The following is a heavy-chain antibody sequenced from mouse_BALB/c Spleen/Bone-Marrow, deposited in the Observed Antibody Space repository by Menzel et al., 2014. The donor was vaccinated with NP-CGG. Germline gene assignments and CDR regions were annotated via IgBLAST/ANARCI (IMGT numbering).Heavy chain of an antibody. D-gene: IGHD1-1*01. Sequence: EVQRVESGGGLVKPGGSLKLSCAASGFAFSSYDMSWVRQTPEKRLEWVAYISSGGGSTYYPGTVKGRFTISRDNAKNTLYLQMSSLKSEDTAVYYCARPLYYYGSSPFYAMDYWGQGTSVTVSS. V-gene: IGHV5-12-1*01. CDR1: GFAFSSYD. CDR2: ISSGGGST. J-gene: IGHJ4*01. CDR3: ARPLYYYGSSPFYAMDY.